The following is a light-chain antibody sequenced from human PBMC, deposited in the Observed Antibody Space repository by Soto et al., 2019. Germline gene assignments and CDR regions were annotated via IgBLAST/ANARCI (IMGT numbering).Light chain of an antibody. CDR3: SSYRSTTTV. V-gene: IGLV2-14*01. CDR1: SSDIGTYNF. J-gene: IGLJ1*01. Sequence: QYALTQPASVSRSPGQSITISCTGTSSDIGTYNFVSWYQVHPGRAPKLIIHDVGDRPSGVSNRFSGSKSGNTASLTISGLQPEDEADYYCSSYRSTTTVFGTGTKVTVL. CDR2: DVG.